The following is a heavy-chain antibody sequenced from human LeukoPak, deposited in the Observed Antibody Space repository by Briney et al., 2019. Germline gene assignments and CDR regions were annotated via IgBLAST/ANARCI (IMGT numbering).Heavy chain of an antibody. J-gene: IGHJ4*02. Sequence: PSETLSLTCAVYGGSFSGYYWSWIRQPPGKGLEWIGEINHSGSTNYNPSLKSRVTISVDTSKNQFSLKLSSVTAADTAVYYCARGGQQLVLAYWGQGTLVIVSS. CDR3: ARGGQQLVLAY. D-gene: IGHD6-13*01. CDR2: INHSGST. CDR1: GGSFSGYY. V-gene: IGHV4-34*01.